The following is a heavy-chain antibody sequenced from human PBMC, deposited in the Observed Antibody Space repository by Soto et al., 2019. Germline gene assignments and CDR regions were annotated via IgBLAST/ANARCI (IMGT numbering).Heavy chain of an antibody. V-gene: IGHV3-23*01. D-gene: IGHD3-22*01. CDR3: ARDYYDSSLYYYYGMDV. CDR2: ISGSGGST. J-gene: IGHJ6*02. CDR1: GFTFSSYA. Sequence: GGSLRLSCAASGFTFSSYAMSWVRQAPGKGLEWVSAISGSGGSTYYADSVKGRFTISRGNSKNTLYLQMNSLRAEDTAAYYCARDYYDSSLYYYYGMDVWGQGTTVTVSS.